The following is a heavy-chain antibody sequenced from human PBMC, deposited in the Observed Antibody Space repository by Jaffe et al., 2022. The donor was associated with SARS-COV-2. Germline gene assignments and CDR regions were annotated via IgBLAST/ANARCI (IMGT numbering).Heavy chain of an antibody. CDR3: ARDSGLSWLRFAFDY. CDR1: GFTFSSYA. CDR2: ISYDGSNK. Sequence: QVQLVESGGGVVQPGRSLRLSCAASGFTFSSYAMHWVRQAPGKGLEWVAVISYDGSNKYYADSVKGRFTISRDNSKNTLYLQMNSLRAEDTAVYYCARDSGLSWLRFAFDYWGQGTLVTVSS. J-gene: IGHJ4*02. V-gene: IGHV3-30-3*01. D-gene: IGHD5-12*01.